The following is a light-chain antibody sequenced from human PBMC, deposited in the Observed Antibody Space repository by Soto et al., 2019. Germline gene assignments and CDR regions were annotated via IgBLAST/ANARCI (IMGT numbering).Light chain of an antibody. CDR1: QSVSSN. CDR3: QQYSSSRIT. Sequence: EIVRPQSPATLSVAPGERATLSCRASQSVSSNLAWYQQKPGQAPRLLIYGASTRATGIPARFSGSGSGTDFTLTISRLEPEDFAVYYCQQYSSSRITFGQGTRLEIK. J-gene: IGKJ5*01. CDR2: GAS. V-gene: IGKV3-15*01.